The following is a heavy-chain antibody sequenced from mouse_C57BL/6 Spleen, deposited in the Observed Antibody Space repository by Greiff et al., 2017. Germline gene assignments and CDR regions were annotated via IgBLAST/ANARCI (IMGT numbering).Heavy chain of an antibody. V-gene: IGHV1-74*01. D-gene: IGHD4-1*01. Sequence: QVQLQQPGAELVKPGASVKVSCKASGYTFTSYWMHWVKQRPGRGLEWIGRIHPSDSDTNYNQKFKGKATLTVDKSSSTAYMQLSSLTSEDSAVYYCATPNWESYAMDYWGLGTSVTVSS. CDR1: GYTFTSYW. CDR3: ATPNWESYAMDY. CDR2: IHPSDSDT. J-gene: IGHJ4*01.